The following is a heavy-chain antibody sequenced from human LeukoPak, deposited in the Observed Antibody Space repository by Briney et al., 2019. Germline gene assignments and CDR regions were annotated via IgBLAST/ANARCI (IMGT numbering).Heavy chain of an antibody. CDR2: IYSGGST. CDR3: ARAPYSSGWYVY. V-gene: IGHV3-66*02. D-gene: IGHD6-19*01. J-gene: IGHJ4*02. Sequence: GGCLRLSCAASGFTVSSNYMSWVRQAPGKGLEWVSVIYSGGSTYYADSVKGRFTISRDNSKNTLYLQMNSLRAEDTAVYYCARAPYSSGWYVYWGQGTLVTVSS. CDR1: GFTVSSNY.